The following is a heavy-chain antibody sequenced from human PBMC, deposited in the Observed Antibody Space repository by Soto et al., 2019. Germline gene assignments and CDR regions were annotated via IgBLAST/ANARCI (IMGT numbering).Heavy chain of an antibody. V-gene: IGHV4-31*03. J-gene: IGHJ5*02. Sequence: QVQLQESGPGLVKPSQTLSLTSTVSGASITSGGYYWSWIRQHPGKGLEWIGYIYDSGSTYYNPSLKSRITISVDTSKNQFSLKLSSVTAADTAVYYCARSSPVVTAPWGQGTLVTVSS. D-gene: IGHD2-21*02. CDR3: ARSSPVVTAP. CDR2: IYDSGST. CDR1: GASITSGGYY.